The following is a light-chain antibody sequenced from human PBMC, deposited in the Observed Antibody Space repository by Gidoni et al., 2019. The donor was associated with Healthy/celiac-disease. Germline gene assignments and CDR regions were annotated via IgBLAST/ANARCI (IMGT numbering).Light chain of an antibody. J-gene: IGKJ4*01. CDR2: DAS. CDR1: QSVSSY. CDR3: QQRYNWPPLT. Sequence: EIVFTQSPATLSLSPGERATLSCRASQSVSSYLAWYQQKPGQPPRLLIYDASNRATGIPARFSGSGSGTDFTLTISSLEPEDFAVYYCQQRYNWPPLTFGGGTKVEIK. V-gene: IGKV3-11*01.